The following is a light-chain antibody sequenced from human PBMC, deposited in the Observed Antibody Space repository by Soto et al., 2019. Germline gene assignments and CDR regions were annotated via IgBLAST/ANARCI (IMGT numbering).Light chain of an antibody. CDR1: SSNIGTNA. V-gene: IGLV1-44*01. CDR2: NNN. J-gene: IGLJ1*01. Sequence: QAVVTQPPSASGTPGQRVTISCSGGSSNIGTNAVNWYQQLPGTAPKLLIYNNNQRSSGVPDRFSGSKSGTSASLAISGLQSEDEADYYCAAWDDSLNGYVFGTGTKLTVL. CDR3: AAWDDSLNGYV.